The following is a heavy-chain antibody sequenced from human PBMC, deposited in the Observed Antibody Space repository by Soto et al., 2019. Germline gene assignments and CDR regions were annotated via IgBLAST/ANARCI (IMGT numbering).Heavy chain of an antibody. Sequence: SDTLSLTCGVLGGSISSGGYSWSWIRQPPGKGLEWIGYMYHSGSTYYNPSLKSRVTISIDRSKNQFSLKLSSVTAADTAVYYCARVPDYWGQGTLVTVSS. V-gene: IGHV4-30-2*01. J-gene: IGHJ4*02. CDR1: GGSISSGGYS. D-gene: IGHD2-2*01. CDR2: MYHSGST. CDR3: ARVPDY.